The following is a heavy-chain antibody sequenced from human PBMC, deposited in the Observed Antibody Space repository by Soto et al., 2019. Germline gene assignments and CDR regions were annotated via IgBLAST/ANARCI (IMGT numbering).Heavy chain of an antibody. CDR3: ASDEIQLGRRASYRKDV. V-gene: IGHV3-33*01. Sequence: QMQLVESGGGLVQPGKSLRLSCIASGFTFSNYGMHWVRQAPGNGLEWVAVIWYDGGSKFYADSVKGRFTISRDNSKNTLDLQRTSLRSDDTAVYYCASDEIQLGRRASYRKDVWGQGTTVSVSS. CDR1: GFTFSNYG. CDR2: IWYDGGSK. D-gene: IGHD1-1*01. J-gene: IGHJ6*02.